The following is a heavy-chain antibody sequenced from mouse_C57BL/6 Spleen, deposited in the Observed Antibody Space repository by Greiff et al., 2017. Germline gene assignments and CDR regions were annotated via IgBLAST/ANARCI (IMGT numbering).Heavy chain of an antibody. Sequence: VQLQQPGAELVMPGASVKLSCKASGYTFTSYWMHWVKQRPGQGLEWIGEIDPSDSYPNYNQKFKGKFTLTVDTSTSTAYMQLSSLTSEDSAVYYCATAAGTGIWLDYWGQGTTLTVYS. J-gene: IGHJ2*01. CDR2: IDPSDSYP. CDR3: ATAAGTGIWLDY. V-gene: IGHV1-69*01. CDR1: GYTFTSYW. D-gene: IGHD4-1*01.